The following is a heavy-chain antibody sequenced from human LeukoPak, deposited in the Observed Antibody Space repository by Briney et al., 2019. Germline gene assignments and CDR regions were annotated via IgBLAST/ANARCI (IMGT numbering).Heavy chain of an antibody. CDR1: GGSISSGSYY. CDR3: ARDRPGGSSLDY. Sequence: PSETLSLTCTVSGGSISSGSYYWSWIRQPAGKGLEWIGRIYTSGSTNYNPSLKSRVTISLETSKNQFSLNLSSVTAADTAVYYCARDRPGGSSLDYWGQGILVTVSS. CDR2: IYTSGST. D-gene: IGHD6-13*01. V-gene: IGHV4-61*02. J-gene: IGHJ4*02.